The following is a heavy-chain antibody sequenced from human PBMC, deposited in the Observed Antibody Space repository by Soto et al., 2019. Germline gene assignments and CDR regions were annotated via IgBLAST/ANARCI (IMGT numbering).Heavy chain of an antibody. J-gene: IGHJ3*02. CDR1: GGSISSGGYY. V-gene: IGHV4-31*03. Sequence: PSETLSLTCTVSGGSISSGGYYWSWIRQHPGKGLEWIGYIYYSGSTYYNPSLKSRVTISVDTSKNQFSLKLSSVIASDTAVYYCARVSARQWLVDIWGQGTMVTVSS. CDR2: IYYSGST. CDR3: ARVSARQWLVDI. D-gene: IGHD6-19*01.